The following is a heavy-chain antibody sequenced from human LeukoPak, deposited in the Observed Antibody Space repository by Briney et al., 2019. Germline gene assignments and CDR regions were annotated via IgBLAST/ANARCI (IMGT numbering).Heavy chain of an antibody. J-gene: IGHJ4*02. CDR3: ANVYYYGSGSYESRYFDY. V-gene: IGHV3-23*01. Sequence: GGSLRLSCAASGFSFSSYAMSWVRQAPGKGPEWVSAISASGGTTYYADSVKGRFTISRDNSKNTLYLQMNSLRAEDTAVYFCANVYYYGSGSYESRYFDYWGQGTLVTVSS. D-gene: IGHD3-10*01. CDR1: GFSFSSYA. CDR2: ISASGGTT.